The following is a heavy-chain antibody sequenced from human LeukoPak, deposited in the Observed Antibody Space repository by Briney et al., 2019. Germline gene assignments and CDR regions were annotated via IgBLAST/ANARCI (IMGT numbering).Heavy chain of an antibody. D-gene: IGHD1-26*01. CDR3: ARADSGSYYSVYYYYYMDV. J-gene: IGHJ6*03. CDR2: INGDGSST. CDR1: GFTFSSYW. Sequence: GGSLRLSCAASGFTFSSYWMHWVRQAPGKGLVWVSRINGDGSSTSYADSVKGRFTISRDNAKNTLYLQMNSLRAEDTAVYYCARADSGSYYSVYYYYYMDVWGKGTTVTVSS. V-gene: IGHV3-74*01.